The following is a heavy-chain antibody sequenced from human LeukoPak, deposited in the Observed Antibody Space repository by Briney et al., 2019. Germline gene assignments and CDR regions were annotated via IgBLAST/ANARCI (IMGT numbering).Heavy chain of an antibody. Sequence: SETLSLTCTVSGGSISSGGYYWSWIRQRPGKGLEWIGYIYYSGSTYYNPSLKSRVTISVDTSKNQFSLKLSSVTVADTAVYYCARDRYTVVSWYFDLWGRGTLVTVSS. J-gene: IGHJ2*01. V-gene: IGHV4-31*03. D-gene: IGHD4-23*01. CDR3: ARDRYTVVSWYFDL. CDR1: GGSISSGGYY. CDR2: IYYSGST.